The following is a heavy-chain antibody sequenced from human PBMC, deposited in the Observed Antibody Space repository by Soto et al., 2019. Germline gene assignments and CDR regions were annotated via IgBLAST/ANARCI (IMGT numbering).Heavy chain of an antibody. CDR3: ARAGPSGRGRDIVVVPAAIRLDWFDP. V-gene: IGHV4-38-2*02. D-gene: IGHD2-2*02. Sequence: SETLSLTCTVSGYSISSGYYWGWIRPPPGKGLEWIGSIYHSGSTYYNPSLKSRVTISVDTPKNLFSLKLSSVTAADTAVYYCARAGPSGRGRDIVVVPAAIRLDWFDPWGQGTLVTVSS. CDR2: IYHSGST. CDR1: GYSISSGYY. J-gene: IGHJ5*02.